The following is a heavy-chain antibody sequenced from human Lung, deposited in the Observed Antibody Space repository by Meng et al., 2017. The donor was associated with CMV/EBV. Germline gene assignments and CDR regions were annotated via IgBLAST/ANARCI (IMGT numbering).Heavy chain of an antibody. Sequence: SETLSLTCAAYGGSFSGYYWSWIRQPPGKGLEWIGEINHSGSTNYNPSLKSRVTISVDTSKNQFSLKLSSVTAADTAVYYCARAFGGTIFGVVNYYYGMDVWXQGHXVTVDS. CDR3: ARAFGGTIFGVVNYYYGMDV. CDR1: GGSFSGYY. J-gene: IGHJ6*01. D-gene: IGHD3-3*01. V-gene: IGHV4-34*01. CDR2: INHSGST.